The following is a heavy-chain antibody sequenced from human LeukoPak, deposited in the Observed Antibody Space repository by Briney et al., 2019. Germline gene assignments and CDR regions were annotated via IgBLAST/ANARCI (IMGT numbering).Heavy chain of an antibody. Sequence: GGSLRLSCAASGFTFSSHWMHWVRQAPGKGLVWVSRIKDDGSHTNYADSVKGRFTISRDDAKNTLSLQMNSLRAEDTAVYYCARGSGIITGIDEWGQGTLVTVSS. CDR2: IKDDGSHT. CDR3: ARGSGIITGIDE. J-gene: IGHJ4*02. D-gene: IGHD6-25*01. V-gene: IGHV3-74*01. CDR1: GFTFSSHW.